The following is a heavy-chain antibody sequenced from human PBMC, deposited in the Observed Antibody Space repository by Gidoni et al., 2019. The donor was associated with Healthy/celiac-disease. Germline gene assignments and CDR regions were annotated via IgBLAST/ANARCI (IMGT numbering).Heavy chain of an antibody. CDR2: INPNSGGT. CDR3: ARPIELYGMDV. CDR1: GYTFTRYY. V-gene: IGHV1-2*02. Sequence: QVQLVQSGAAVKKPGASVKVSCKASGYTFTRYYMHWVRQAPGKGLGWMGWINPNSGGTNYAQKLQGRVTMTRDTSISTAYMELSRLRSDDTAVYYCARPIELYGMDVWGQGTTVTVSS. D-gene: IGHD1-7*01. J-gene: IGHJ6*02.